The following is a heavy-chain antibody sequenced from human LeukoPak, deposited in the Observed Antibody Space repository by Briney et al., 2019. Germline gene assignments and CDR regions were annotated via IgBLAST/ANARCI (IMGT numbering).Heavy chain of an antibody. J-gene: IGHJ6*03. V-gene: IGHV4-59*01. D-gene: IGHD5-18*01. Sequence: SETLSLTCTVSGGSISSYYWSWIRQPPGKGLEWIGYIYYSGSTNYNPSLKSRVTISVDTSKNQFSLKLSSVTAADTAVYYCAREGYGYRDYYYHYMDVWGKGTTVTVSS. CDR1: GGSISSYY. CDR3: AREGYGYRDYYYHYMDV. CDR2: IYYSGST.